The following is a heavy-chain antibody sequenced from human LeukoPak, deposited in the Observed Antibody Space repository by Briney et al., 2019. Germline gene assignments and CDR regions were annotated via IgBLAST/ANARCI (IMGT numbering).Heavy chain of an antibody. V-gene: IGHV4-59*01. CDR3: ARDSVLRHFDWLFPYYIDV. J-gene: IGHJ6*03. D-gene: IGHD3-9*01. CDR2: IYYSGST. CDR1: DGSINSFY. Sequence: SETLSLTCTVSDGSINSFYWSWIRQPPGKGLEWIGYIYYSGSTNYNPSLKSRVTISVDASKNQFSLNLNSVTAEDTAVYYCARDSVLRHFDWLFPYYIDVWGKGTTVTISS.